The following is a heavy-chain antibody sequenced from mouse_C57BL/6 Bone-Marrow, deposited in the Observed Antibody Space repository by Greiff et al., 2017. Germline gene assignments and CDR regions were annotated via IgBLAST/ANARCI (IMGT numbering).Heavy chain of an antibody. CDR1: GYTFTSYW. V-gene: IGHV1-64*01. J-gene: IGHJ2*01. D-gene: IGHD2-12*01. Sequence: QVQLQQPGAELVKPGASVKLSCKASGYTFTSYWMHWVKQRPGQGLEWIGMIHPNSGSTNYNEKFKSKATLTVDKSSSTASMQLSSLPSDVSAVYCCARVTTRFYYFDYWGQGTTLTVSS. CDR2: IHPNSGST. CDR3: ARVTTRFYYFDY.